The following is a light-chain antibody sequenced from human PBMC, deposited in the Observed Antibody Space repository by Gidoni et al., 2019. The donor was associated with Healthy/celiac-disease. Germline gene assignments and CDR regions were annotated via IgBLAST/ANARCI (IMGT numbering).Light chain of an antibody. CDR2: GAS. CDR1: QSVSSN. Sequence: EIVMPQSPATLSVSPGERATLSCRASQSVSSNLAWYQQKPGQAPRLLIYGASTRATGIPARFSGRGSGTEFTLTISSLQSEDFAVYYCQQYNNWPGGAFGQGTKVEIK. J-gene: IGKJ1*01. CDR3: QQYNNWPGGA. V-gene: IGKV3-15*01.